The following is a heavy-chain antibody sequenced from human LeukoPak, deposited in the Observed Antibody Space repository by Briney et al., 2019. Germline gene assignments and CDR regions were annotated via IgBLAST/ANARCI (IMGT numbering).Heavy chain of an antibody. CDR1: GGSISNYY. Sequence: SETLSLTCTVSGGSISNYYWSWIRQPAGKGLEWIGRIYTSGSTNYNPSLKSRVTISVDKSKNQFSLKLSSVTAADTAVYYCASDQATAIHSTHYYYVDVWGKGTTVTVSS. D-gene: IGHD2-2*02. CDR2: IYTSGST. V-gene: IGHV4-4*07. CDR3: ASDQATAIHSTHYYYVDV. J-gene: IGHJ6*03.